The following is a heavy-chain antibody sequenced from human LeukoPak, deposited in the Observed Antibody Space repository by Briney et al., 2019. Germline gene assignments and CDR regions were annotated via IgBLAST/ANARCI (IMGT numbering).Heavy chain of an antibody. V-gene: IGHV4-31*03. CDR2: IYYSGST. CDR1: GGSISSGGYY. D-gene: IGHD2-15*01. J-gene: IGHJ4*02. CDR3: ARANCGGGSCDSDY. Sequence: SETLSLTCTVSGGSISSGGYYWSWIRQHPGKGLEWIGYIYYSGSTYYNPSLKSRVTISVDTSKNQFSLKLSSVTAADTAVYYCARANCGGGSCDSDYWGQGTLVTVSS.